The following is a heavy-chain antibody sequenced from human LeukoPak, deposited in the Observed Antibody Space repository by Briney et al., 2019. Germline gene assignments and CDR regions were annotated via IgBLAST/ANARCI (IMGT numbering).Heavy chain of an antibody. CDR3: ARGRNIEMTTMSGGSDY. Sequence: ASVKVSCKASGYTFTDYYMHWVRQAPGQGLEWMGWLNPNSGDTNYAQRFQGRVSMTRDTSISTAYMDLSDLRSDDTAVYYCARGRNIEMTTMSGGSDYWGQGTLVTVSS. D-gene: IGHD5-24*01. J-gene: IGHJ4*02. CDR2: LNPNSGDT. V-gene: IGHV1-2*02. CDR1: GYTFTDYY.